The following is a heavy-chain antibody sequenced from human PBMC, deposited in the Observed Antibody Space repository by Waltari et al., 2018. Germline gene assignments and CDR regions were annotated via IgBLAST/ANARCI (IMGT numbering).Heavy chain of an antibody. CDR3: ARACSTSGKAGIFDY. CDR1: NSYIYCLI. D-gene: IGHD5-12*01. CDR2: MSSDGYST. Sequence: PVVTRRGAAVTVSCMTVCCVFTNSYIYCLIMHWVRQAPGKGLEWVAAMSSDGYSTYYADSVKGRFTITRDNSLNTVYLQLDSLTFGDTAIYYCARACSTSGKAGIFDYWGQGTLVTVSA. V-gene: IGHV3-30-3*01. J-gene: IGHJ4*02.